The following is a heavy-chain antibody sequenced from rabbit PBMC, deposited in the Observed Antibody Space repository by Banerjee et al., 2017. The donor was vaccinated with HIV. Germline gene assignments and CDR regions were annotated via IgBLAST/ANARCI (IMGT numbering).Heavy chain of an antibody. CDR3: ARDAGGDGYSNDL. Sequence: QEQLEESGGDLVKPEGSLTLTCTASGFSFSNGYVMCWVRQAPGKGLEWFGCIDAGSGTTYYANWAKGRFTISKTSSTTVTLQMASLTAADTATYFCARDAGGDGYSNDLWGPGTLVTVS. CDR2: IDAGSGTT. CDR1: GFSFSNGYV. V-gene: IGHV1S45*01. D-gene: IGHD7-1*01. J-gene: IGHJ4*01.